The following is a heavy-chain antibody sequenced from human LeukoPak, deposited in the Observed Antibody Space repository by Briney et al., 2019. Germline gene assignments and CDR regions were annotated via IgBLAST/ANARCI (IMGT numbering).Heavy chain of an antibody. Sequence: PGGSLRLSCAASGFTFSGYSMNWVRQAPGKGLEWVSSISSSSSYIYYADSVKGRFTISRDNAKNSLYLQMNSLRAEDTAVYYCAREGGGTTVSPWCYYYYMDVWGKGTTVTVSS. CDR3: AREGGGTTVSPWCYYYYMDV. CDR2: ISSSSSYI. D-gene: IGHD4-17*01. V-gene: IGHV3-21*01. J-gene: IGHJ6*03. CDR1: GFTFSGYS.